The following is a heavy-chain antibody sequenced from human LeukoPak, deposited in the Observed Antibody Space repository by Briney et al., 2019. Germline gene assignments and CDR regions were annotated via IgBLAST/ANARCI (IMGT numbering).Heavy chain of an antibody. Sequence: GESLKISCKVSGYSFTNYWIGWVRQMPGKGLEWMGIIYPDDSDTKYSPSFQGQVTISADKSISTAYLQWSSLKASDTAMYYCARSGRLGYCSGGSCFRWDYWGQGTLVTVSS. V-gene: IGHV5-51*01. CDR1: GYSFTNYW. CDR2: IYPDDSDT. D-gene: IGHD2-15*01. J-gene: IGHJ4*02. CDR3: ARSGRLGYCSGGSCFRWDY.